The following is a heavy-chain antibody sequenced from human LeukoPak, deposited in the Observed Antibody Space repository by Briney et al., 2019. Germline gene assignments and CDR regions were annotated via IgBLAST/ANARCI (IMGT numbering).Heavy chain of an antibody. V-gene: IGHV1-24*01. D-gene: IGHD1-26*01. CDR2: FDPEDGET. CDR1: GYTLTELS. Sequence: ASVKVSCKVSGYTLTELSMHWVRQAPGKGLEWMGGFDPEDGETIYAQKFQGRVTMTRNTSISTAYMELSSLRSEDTAMYYCARGRGSGSYLKTGFDYWGQGTLVTVSS. J-gene: IGHJ4*02. CDR3: ARGRGSGSYLKTGFDY.